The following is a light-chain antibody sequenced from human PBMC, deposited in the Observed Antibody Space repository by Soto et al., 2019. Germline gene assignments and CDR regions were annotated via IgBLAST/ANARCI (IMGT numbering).Light chain of an antibody. J-gene: IGKJ1*01. CDR1: QSVDNR. CDR3: QQYGDWPRT. CDR2: GAS. V-gene: IGKV3-15*01. Sequence: EVVMTQSPATLSVSPGERATLSCRASQSVDNRLAWYQHTPGQAPRLLIYGASNRATGVPAKFSGSGSGTEFTLTITSRQSEDFAIYYCQQYGDWPRTFGQGTKVEI.